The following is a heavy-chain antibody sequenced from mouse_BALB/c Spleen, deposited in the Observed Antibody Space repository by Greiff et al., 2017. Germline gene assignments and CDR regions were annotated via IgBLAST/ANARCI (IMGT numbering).Heavy chain of an antibody. CDR1: GFTFTDYY. Sequence: EVQLVESGGGLVQPGGSLRLSCATSGFTFTDYYMSWVRQPPGKALEWLGFIRNKANGYTTEYSVSVKSRFTISRDNSQSILYLQMNTLRAEDSASYCCARDGDNCFDYWGQGTTLTVSA. J-gene: IGHJ2*01. CDR2: IRNKANGYTT. CDR3: ARDGDNCFDY. V-gene: IGHV7-3*02.